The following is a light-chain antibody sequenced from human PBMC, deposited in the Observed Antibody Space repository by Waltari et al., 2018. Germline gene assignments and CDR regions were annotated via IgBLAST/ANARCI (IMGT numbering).Light chain of an antibody. V-gene: IGKV1-17*01. CDR2: AAS. CDR3: QQFSTYPLT. Sequence: DIQMTQSPSSLSASVGDRVTITCRASQAIGDYLNWYQHKPGKAPQLLIYAASRLQSGVPSRFSGGGSGTEFTLTISSLQPEDFATYYCQQFSTYPLTFGGGTKVDIK. J-gene: IGKJ4*01. CDR1: QAIGDY.